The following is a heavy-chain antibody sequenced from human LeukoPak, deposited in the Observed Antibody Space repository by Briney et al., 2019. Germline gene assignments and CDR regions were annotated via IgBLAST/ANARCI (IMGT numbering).Heavy chain of an antibody. CDR3: ARDRLHYDSLTGYPAD. Sequence: GGSLRLSCADSGFTVSSSYMRWVRQAPGKGLEWVSVIYSGGSTHYADSVKGRFTISRDNSKNTLYLQMNGLRAEDTAVYYCARDRLHYDSLTGYPADWGQGTLVTVSS. CDR2: IYSGGST. J-gene: IGHJ4*02. V-gene: IGHV3-66*01. D-gene: IGHD3-9*01. CDR1: GFTVSSSY.